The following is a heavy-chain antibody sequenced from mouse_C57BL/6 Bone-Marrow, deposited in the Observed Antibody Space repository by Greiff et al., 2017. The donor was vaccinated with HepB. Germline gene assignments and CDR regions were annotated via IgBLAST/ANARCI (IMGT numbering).Heavy chain of an antibody. CDR3: ARRDYYGSRDWYFDV. Sequence: VQLQQSGPELVKPGASVKIPCKASGYTFTDYNMDWVKQSHGKSLEWIGAINPNNGGTIYNQKFKGKATLTVDKSSSTAYMELRSLTSEDTAVYYCARRDYYGSRDWYFDVWGTGTTVTVSS. V-gene: IGHV1-18*01. D-gene: IGHD1-1*01. CDR2: INPNNGGT. J-gene: IGHJ1*03. CDR1: GYTFTDYN.